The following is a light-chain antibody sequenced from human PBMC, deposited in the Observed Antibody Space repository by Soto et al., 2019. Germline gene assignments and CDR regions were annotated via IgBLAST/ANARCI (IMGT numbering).Light chain of an antibody. V-gene: IGKV3-20*01. Sequence: IVLTQSPGTLSLSPGERATLSCRASQSVSSSYLAWYQQKPGQAPRLLIYGASSRATGIPDRFSGSGSGTDFTLTISRLEPEDFAVYYCQQYGSSLGFTFGPGTKVDI. CDR1: QSVSSSY. J-gene: IGKJ3*01. CDR2: GAS. CDR3: QQYGSSLGFT.